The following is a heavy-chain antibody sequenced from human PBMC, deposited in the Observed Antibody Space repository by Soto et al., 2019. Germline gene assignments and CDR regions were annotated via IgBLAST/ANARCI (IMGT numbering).Heavy chain of an antibody. CDR3: ARHVPAAGYYYGMDV. V-gene: IGHV1-69*12. CDR2: IISIFGTA. CDR1: GGTFSSYA. D-gene: IGHD2-2*01. J-gene: IGHJ6*02. Sequence: QVQLVQSGAEVKKPGSSVKVSCKASGGTFSSYAISWVRQAPGQGLEWMGGIISIFGTANYAQKFQGRVTITADESTSTAYMELRSLRSEDTAVYSCARHVPAAGYYYGMDVWGQGTTVTVSS.